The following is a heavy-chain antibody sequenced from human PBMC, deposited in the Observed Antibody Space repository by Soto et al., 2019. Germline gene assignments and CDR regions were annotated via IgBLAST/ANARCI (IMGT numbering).Heavy chain of an antibody. CDR3: VRENYYYGMDV. V-gene: IGHV3-66*01. Sequence: PGGSLRLSCAASGFDASANYMTWVRQAPGKGLEWVSAINSGGSTFYADSVKGRFTISRDNSKNTLYLQMNSLRVEDTAMYYCVRENYYYGMDVWGQGTAVTVSS. CDR1: GFDASANY. J-gene: IGHJ6*02. CDR2: INSGGST.